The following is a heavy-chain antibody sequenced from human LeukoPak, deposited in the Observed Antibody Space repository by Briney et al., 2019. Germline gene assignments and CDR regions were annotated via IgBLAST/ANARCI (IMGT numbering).Heavy chain of an antibody. D-gene: IGHD7-27*01. CDR3: ARDNNWGFDY. V-gene: IGHV3-13*01. J-gene: IGHJ4*02. CDR1: GFTFSSYD. CDR2: IGTAGDT. Sequence: GGSLRLSCAASGFTFSSYDMHWVRQATGKGLEWVSAIGTAGDTYYPGSVKGRFTISRDDAKNSLYLQMSSLRAEDTAFYYCARDNNWGFDYWGQGALVTVSS.